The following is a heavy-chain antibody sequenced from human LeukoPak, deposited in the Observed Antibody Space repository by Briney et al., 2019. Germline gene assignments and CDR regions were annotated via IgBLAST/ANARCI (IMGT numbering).Heavy chain of an antibody. CDR2: IIPIFGTA. J-gene: IGHJ4*02. V-gene: IGHV1-69*06. CDR1: GGTFSSYA. Sequence: SVKVSCKASGGTFSSYAISWVRQAPGQGLERMGGIIPIFGTANYAQKFQGRVTITADKSTSTAYMELSSLRSEDTAVYYCARDLGGEAILGWGQGTLVTVSS. D-gene: IGHD6-25*01. CDR3: ARDLGGEAILG.